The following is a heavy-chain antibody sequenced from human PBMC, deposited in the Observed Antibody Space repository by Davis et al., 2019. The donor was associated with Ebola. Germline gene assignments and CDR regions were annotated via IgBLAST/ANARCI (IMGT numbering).Heavy chain of an antibody. CDR3: AGGPWEYDY. CDR1: GLTLSNYG. J-gene: IGHJ4*02. Sequence: GGSLRLSCAVSGLTLSNYGMSWVRQARGKGLEWVALISGDGSTTYYADSVQGRFTISRDNSKNTLYLQIDSLRADDTALYYCAGGPWEYDYWGQGTLVTVSS. V-gene: IGHV3-23*01. D-gene: IGHD1-26*01. CDR2: ISGDGSTT.